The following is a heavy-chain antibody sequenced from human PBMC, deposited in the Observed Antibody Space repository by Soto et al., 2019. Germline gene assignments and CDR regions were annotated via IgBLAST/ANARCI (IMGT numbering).Heavy chain of an antibody. CDR1: GYTFTSYA. D-gene: IGHD3-10*01. Sequence: QVQLVQSGAEVKKPGASVKVSCKASGYTFTSYAMHWVRQAPGQRLEWMGWINAGNGNTKYSQKLQGRVTITRDTSASTGYMELSSLRSEDTAVYYCARDLRITMVRGAPYFDYWGQGSLVTVCS. V-gene: IGHV1-3*01. CDR3: ARDLRITMVRGAPYFDY. J-gene: IGHJ4*02. CDR2: INAGNGNT.